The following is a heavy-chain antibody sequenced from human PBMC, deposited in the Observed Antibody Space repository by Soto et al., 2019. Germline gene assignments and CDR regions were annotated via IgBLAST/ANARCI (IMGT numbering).Heavy chain of an antibody. Sequence: QITLKESGPTLVKPTQTLTLTCTFSGFSLSTIGVGVGWIRQPPGKALEWLALIYWDDDKRYSPSLKSRLTVTQDTSKNQVVLTMTNMDPVDTATYYCVQSRCGGDCLQSYSSHSYYGLDVWGQGTTATVSS. CDR3: VQSRCGGDCLQSYSSHSYYGLDV. CDR1: GFSLSTIGVG. J-gene: IGHJ6*02. D-gene: IGHD2-21*02. CDR2: IYWDDDK. V-gene: IGHV2-5*02.